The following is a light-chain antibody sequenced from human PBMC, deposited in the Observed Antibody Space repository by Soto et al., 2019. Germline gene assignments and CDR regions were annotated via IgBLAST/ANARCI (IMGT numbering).Light chain of an antibody. Sequence: QSVLTQPASVSGSHVQSITISCTGTSSDVGGYNYVSWYQQHPGKAPKFMIYDVSSRPSGVSNRFSGSKSGNTASLTISGLQAEDEADYYCCSYTTSNTRQIVFGTGTKVTVL. V-gene: IGLV2-14*03. J-gene: IGLJ1*01. CDR3: CSYTTSNTRQIV. CDR2: DVS. CDR1: SSDVGGYNY.